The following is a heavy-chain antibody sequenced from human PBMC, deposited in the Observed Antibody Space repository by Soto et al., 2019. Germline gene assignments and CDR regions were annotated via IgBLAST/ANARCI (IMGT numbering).Heavy chain of an antibody. D-gene: IGHD3-10*01. J-gene: IGHJ4*02. Sequence: QVHLVQSGAEVKKPGASVKVSCKGSGYDFTTYGITWVRQAPGQGLEWMAWISAHNGNTDYAQKLQGRVTVTRDTSTSTAYMELRSLRSDDTAMYYCARGRHGGYWGQGALVTVSS. V-gene: IGHV1-18*01. CDR3: ARGRHGGY. CDR2: ISAHNGNT. CDR1: GYDFTTYG.